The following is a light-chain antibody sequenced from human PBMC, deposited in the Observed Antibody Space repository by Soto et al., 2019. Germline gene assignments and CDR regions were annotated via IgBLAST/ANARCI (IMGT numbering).Light chain of an antibody. CDR3: SSYAGSNIYV. J-gene: IGLJ1*01. V-gene: IGLV6-57*04. CDR2: EDN. CDR1: SGSIASNY. Sequence: NFMLTQPHSMSESPGKTVTISCTRSSGSIASNYVQWYRQRPGTVPTTVIYEDNQRPSGVPDRFSGSVDSSSNSASLTISGLQAEDEADYYCSSYAGSNIYVFGGGTKLTVL.